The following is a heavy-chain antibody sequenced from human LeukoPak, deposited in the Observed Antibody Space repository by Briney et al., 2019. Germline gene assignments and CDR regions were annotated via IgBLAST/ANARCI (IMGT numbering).Heavy chain of an antibody. Sequence: GGSLRLSCAASGFTFSSYAMSWVRQAPGKGLEWVSAISGSGGSTYYADSVKGRFTISRDNSKNTLYLQMNSLRAEDAAVYYCATCRVYDFWSGYSLLHYFDYWGQGTLVTVSS. CDR3: ATCRVYDFWSGYSLLHYFDY. J-gene: IGHJ4*02. D-gene: IGHD3-3*01. CDR2: ISGSGGST. CDR1: GFTFSSYA. V-gene: IGHV3-23*01.